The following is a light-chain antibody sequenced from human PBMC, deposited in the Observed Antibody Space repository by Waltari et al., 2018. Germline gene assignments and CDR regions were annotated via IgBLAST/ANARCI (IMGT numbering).Light chain of an antibody. J-gene: IGKJ4*01. CDR2: DAS. Sequence: EIVLTQSPVTLSVSPGERVTLSCRASQSIDFQIAWYQQRPGQAPRLVISDASYRATGIPARFSGSGSGTDFTLTISSLEPEDIATYYCQQRSRWPLTFGGGTKVEF. CDR1: QSIDFQ. CDR3: QQRSRWPLT. V-gene: IGKV3-11*01.